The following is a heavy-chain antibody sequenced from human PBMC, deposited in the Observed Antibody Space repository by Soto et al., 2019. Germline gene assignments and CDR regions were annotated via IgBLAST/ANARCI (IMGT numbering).Heavy chain of an antibody. J-gene: IGHJ5*02. D-gene: IGHD2-2*01. CDR3: ARMRSEGCSSTSCYRKFDP. CDR2: INHSGST. Sequence: PSETLSLTCAVYGGSFSGYYWSWIRQPPGKGLEWIGEINHSGSTNYNPSLKSRVTISVDTSKNQFSLKLSSVIAADTAVYYCARMRSEGCSSTSCYRKFDPWGQGTLVTVSS. CDR1: GGSFSGYY. V-gene: IGHV4-34*01.